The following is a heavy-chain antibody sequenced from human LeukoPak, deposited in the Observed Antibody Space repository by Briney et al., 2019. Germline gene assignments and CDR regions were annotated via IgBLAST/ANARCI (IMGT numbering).Heavy chain of an antibody. J-gene: IGHJ5*02. CDR2: ISGSGGST. CDR1: GFTLSSYA. D-gene: IGHD6-13*01. V-gene: IGHV3-23*01. CDR3: AKGSSGSWYHNWFYP. Sequence: PGGSLRLSCAASGFTLSSYAMSWVPQAPGKGLERVSAISGSGGSTYYADSVKGRFTISRDNSKNTLYLQRNSLIADDTAVYYCAKGSSGSWYHNWFYPWGQGTLGTVSS.